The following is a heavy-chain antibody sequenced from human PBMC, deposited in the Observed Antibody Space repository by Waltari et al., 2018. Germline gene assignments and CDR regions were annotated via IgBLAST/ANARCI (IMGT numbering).Heavy chain of an antibody. CDR1: GCSINNYY. CDR2: ISYTGIT. J-gene: IGHJ6*03. Sequence: QVQLQESGPGLVKPSETLSLTCTVSGCSINNYYWSWVRQPPGKRLEWIGYISYTGITDYNSPLESRVTMSVDTSRSQFSLKLRSVTDADTATYYCVRGCAGGACYSDTYYSMDVWGKGTTVTVSS. D-gene: IGHD2-21*02. V-gene: IGHV4-59*04. CDR3: VRGCAGGACYSDTYYSMDV.